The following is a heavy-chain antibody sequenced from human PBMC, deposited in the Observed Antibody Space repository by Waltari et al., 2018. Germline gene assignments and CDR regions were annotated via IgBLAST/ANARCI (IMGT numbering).Heavy chain of an antibody. Sequence: QVQLQESGPGLVKPSETLSLTCAVSGYSISSGYYWGWSRQPPGKGLEWIGSIYHSGSTSSNPSLKSRFTISVDTSKNQCSLKLSSVTAADTAVYYCARVGFIAAAGTRLWGQGTLVTVSS. J-gene: IGHJ4*02. D-gene: IGHD6-13*01. V-gene: IGHV4-38-2*01. CDR1: GYSISSGYY. CDR2: IYHSGST. CDR3: ARVGFIAAAGTRL.